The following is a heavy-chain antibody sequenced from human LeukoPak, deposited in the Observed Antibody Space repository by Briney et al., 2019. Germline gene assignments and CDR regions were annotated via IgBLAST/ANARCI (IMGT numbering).Heavy chain of an antibody. CDR3: ARDQRRELVFDY. CDR1: GFTFSRYA. V-gene: IGHV3-64*01. CDR2: ISSNGDST. Sequence: QPGGSLRLSCAASGFTFSRYAMHWVRQAPGKGLEYVSAISSNGDSTYYANSVKDRFIISRDNSNNTLYLQMNSLRAEDTAVYYCARDQRRELVFDYWGQGTLVTVSS. D-gene: IGHD1-7*01. J-gene: IGHJ4*02.